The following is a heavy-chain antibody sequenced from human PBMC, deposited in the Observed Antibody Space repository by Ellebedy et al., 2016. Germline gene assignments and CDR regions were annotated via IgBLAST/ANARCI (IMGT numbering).Heavy chain of an antibody. V-gene: IGHV1-8*02. J-gene: IGHJ4*02. CDR2: INPNSGDT. Sequence: ASVKVSXXASGYTFTGYYMHWVRQAPGQGLEWMGWINPNSGDTAYAQKFQGRVTMTRNTSISTAYMELSSLRSEDTAVYYCARGDYGDYLTGDWGQGTLVTVSS. CDR3: ARGDYGDYLTGD. CDR1: GYTFTGYY. D-gene: IGHD4-17*01.